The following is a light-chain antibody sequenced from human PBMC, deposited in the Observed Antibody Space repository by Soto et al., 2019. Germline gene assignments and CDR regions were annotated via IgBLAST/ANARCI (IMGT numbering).Light chain of an antibody. J-gene: IGKJ2*01. CDR2: KAS. Sequence: DIQMTQSPSTLSASVGDRVTITCRASQSIGTWLAWYQQKPGKAPKVLIHKASSLESGVPSRFSGSGSGTEFPLTISSLQPDDFATYYCQQYNIYPYTFGQGTKVEIK. V-gene: IGKV1-5*03. CDR1: QSIGTW. CDR3: QQYNIYPYT.